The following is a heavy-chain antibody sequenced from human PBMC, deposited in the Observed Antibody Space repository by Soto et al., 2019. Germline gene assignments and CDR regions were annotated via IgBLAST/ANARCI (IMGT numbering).Heavy chain of an antibody. V-gene: IGHV3-48*02. CDR2: ISSSSSTI. D-gene: IGHD6-13*01. J-gene: IGHJ4*02. CDR1: GFTFSSYS. Sequence: EVQLVESGGGLVQPGGSLRLSCAASGFTFSSYSMNWVRQAPGKGLEWVSYISSSSSTIYYADSVKGRFTISRDNAKNSLYLQMNSLRDEDTAVYYCARGPLDVSWHEHFDYWGQGTLVTVSS. CDR3: ARGPLDVSWHEHFDY.